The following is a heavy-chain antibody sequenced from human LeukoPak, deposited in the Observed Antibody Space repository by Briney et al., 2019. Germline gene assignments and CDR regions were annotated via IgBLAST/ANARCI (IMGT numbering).Heavy chain of an antibody. Sequence: PSETLSLTCTVSGGSISSYYWSWIRQPPGKGLEWIGYIYYSGSTNYNPSLKSRVTISVDTSKNQFSLKLSSVTAADTAVYYCARVGREMVYAILYYYYMDVWGKGTTVTVSS. CDR2: IYYSGST. V-gene: IGHV4-59*01. D-gene: IGHD2-8*01. CDR3: ARVGREMVYAILYYYYMDV. J-gene: IGHJ6*03. CDR1: GGSISSYY.